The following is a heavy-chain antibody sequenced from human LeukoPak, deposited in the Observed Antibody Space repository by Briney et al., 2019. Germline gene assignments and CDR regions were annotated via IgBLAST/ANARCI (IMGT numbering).Heavy chain of an antibody. CDR3: ARDGRHFWSGYGANWFDP. D-gene: IGHD3-3*02. V-gene: IGHV1-18*01. J-gene: IGHJ5*02. Sequence: GASVNVSCKASGYTFTSYGISWVRQAPGQGLEWMGWISAYNGNTNYAQKLQGRVTMTTDTSTSTAYMDLRSLRSDDTAVYYCARDGRHFWSGYGANWFDPWGQGTLVTVSS. CDR2: ISAYNGNT. CDR1: GYTFTSYG.